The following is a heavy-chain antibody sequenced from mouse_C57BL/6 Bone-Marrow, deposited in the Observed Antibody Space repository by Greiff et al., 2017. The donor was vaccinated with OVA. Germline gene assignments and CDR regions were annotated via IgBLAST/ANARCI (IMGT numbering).Heavy chain of an antibody. CDR1: GYTFTSYW. Sequence: QVQLQQSGAELVKPGASVKMSCKASGYTFTSYWITWVKQRPGQGLEWIGDIYPGSGSTNYNEKFKSKATLTVDTSSSTAYMQLSSLTSEDSAVYYCAREGWTHWYFDGWGTGTTVTVSS. CDR3: AREGWTHWYFDG. D-gene: IGHD1-1*02. J-gene: IGHJ1*03. CDR2: IYPGSGST. V-gene: IGHV1-55*01.